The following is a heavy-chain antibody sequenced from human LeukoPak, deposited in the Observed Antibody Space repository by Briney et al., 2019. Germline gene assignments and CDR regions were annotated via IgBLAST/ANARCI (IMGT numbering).Heavy chain of an antibody. CDR3: ARDWTTVLTPDGHYYYGMDV. Sequence: SVKVSCKASGGTFSSYAISWVRQAPEQGLEWMGGIIPIFGTANYAQKFQGRVTITADKSTSTAYVELSSLRSEDTAVYYCARDWTTVLTPDGHYYYGMDVWGQGTTVTVSS. CDR2: IIPIFGTA. J-gene: IGHJ6*02. V-gene: IGHV1-69*06. CDR1: GGTFSSYA. D-gene: IGHD4-23*01.